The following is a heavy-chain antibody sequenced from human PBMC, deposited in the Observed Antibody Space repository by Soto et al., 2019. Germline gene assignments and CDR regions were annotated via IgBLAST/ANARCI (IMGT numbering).Heavy chain of an antibody. CDR1: GYTLNTYG. Sequence: QVQLVQSGAEVKKPGASVKVSCKASGYTLNTYGITWVRQAPGQGLEWMGWISANNDHTNYPQKLQGRGTMTTDTSTSTAHMELRSLTSDYTAVYYCARGTYFDYWGQGTLVTVSS. CDR3: ARGTYFDY. CDR2: ISANNDHT. J-gene: IGHJ4*02. V-gene: IGHV1-18*01.